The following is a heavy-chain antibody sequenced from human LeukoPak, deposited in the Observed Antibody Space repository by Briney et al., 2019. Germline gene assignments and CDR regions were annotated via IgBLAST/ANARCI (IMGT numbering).Heavy chain of an antibody. CDR2: IIPIFATA. J-gene: IGHJ4*02. V-gene: IGHV1-69*13. Sequence: SVKVSCKASGGTFSSYAISWVRQAPGQGLEWMGGIIPIFATANYAQKFQGRVTITADESTSTAYMELSSLRSEDTAVYYCARGPITTRSHFDYWGQGTLVTVSS. CDR3: ARGPITTRSHFDY. CDR1: GGTFSSYA. D-gene: IGHD3-22*01.